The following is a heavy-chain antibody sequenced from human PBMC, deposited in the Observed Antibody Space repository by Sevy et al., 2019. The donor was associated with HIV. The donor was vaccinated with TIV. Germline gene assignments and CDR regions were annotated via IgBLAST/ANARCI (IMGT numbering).Heavy chain of an antibody. V-gene: IGHV3-23*01. Sequence: GSLRLSCAASGFTFSSYAMSWVRQAPGKGLEWVSAISGSGGSTYYADSVKGRFTISRDNSKNTLYLQMNSLRAEDTAVYYCAKDLFGHYGMDVWGQGTTVTVSS. CDR3: AKDLFGHYGMDV. CDR2: ISGSGGST. D-gene: IGHD3-16*01. J-gene: IGHJ6*02. CDR1: GFTFSSYA.